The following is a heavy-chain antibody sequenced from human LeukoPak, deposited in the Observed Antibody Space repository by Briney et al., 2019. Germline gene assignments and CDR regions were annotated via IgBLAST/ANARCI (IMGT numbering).Heavy chain of an antibody. CDR3: ARDPGYDILTGYSLDY. CDR2: INQDGREK. V-gene: IGHV3-7*04. D-gene: IGHD3-9*01. CDR1: GFTFSTYW. Sequence: GGSLRLSCAASGFTFSTYWMSWVRQAPGEGLEWVANINQDGREKYSVDSVKGRFTISRDHAKNSLYLQMNSLRAEDTAVYYCARDPGYDILTGYSLDYWGQGTLVTVSS. J-gene: IGHJ4*02.